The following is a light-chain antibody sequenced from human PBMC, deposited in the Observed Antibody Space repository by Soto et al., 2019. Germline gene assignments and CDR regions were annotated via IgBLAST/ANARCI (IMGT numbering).Light chain of an antibody. J-gene: IGLJ2*01. Sequence: QSVLTQPPSASGTPGQRVTISCSGSSSNIGSNTVNWYQQLPGMPPNLLIYSDNNRPSGVPDRFSASKSGTTASLVISGLQSEDEADYYCAAWHDSQNGPVFGGGTKLTVL. V-gene: IGLV1-44*01. CDR2: SDN. CDR3: AAWHDSQNGPV. CDR1: SSNIGSNT.